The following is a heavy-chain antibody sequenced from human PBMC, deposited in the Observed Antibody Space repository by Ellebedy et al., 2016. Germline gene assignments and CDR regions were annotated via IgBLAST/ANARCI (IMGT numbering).Heavy chain of an antibody. D-gene: IGHD3-16*01. CDR3: ASDLGGSGGH. CDR2: INEDGTTT. J-gene: IGHJ4*02. V-gene: IGHV3-74*01. CDR1: GLIFRNYW. Sequence: GGSLRLXXAASGLIFRNYWMHWVRQAPGKGLVWVSRINEDGTTTNYADSVKGRFPISRDNAKNTLYLQMNSLRAEDTAVYYCASDLGGSGGHWGQGSLVTVSS.